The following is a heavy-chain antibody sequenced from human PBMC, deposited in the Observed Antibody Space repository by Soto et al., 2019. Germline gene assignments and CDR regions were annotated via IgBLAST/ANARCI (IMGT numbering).Heavy chain of an antibody. V-gene: IGHV3-9*01. Sequence: EVQLVESGGDLVQPGXSLRLSCAASGFSFHAHAMHWVRQAPGEALEWVSGIGWNGNNIDYADSVKGRFTISRDNGKNSLYLQMNSLKVEDTALYYCTRTNAFDIWGHGTMVTVSS. CDR2: IGWNGNNI. CDR3: TRTNAFDI. CDR1: GFSFHAHA. J-gene: IGHJ3*02.